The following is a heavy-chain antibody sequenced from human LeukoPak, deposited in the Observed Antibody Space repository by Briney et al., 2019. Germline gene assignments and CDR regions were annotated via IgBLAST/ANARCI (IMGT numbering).Heavy chain of an antibody. Sequence: ASVKVSCKASGYTFTSYGISWVRQAPGQGLEWMGWISAYNGNTNYAQKLPGRVTMTTDTSTSTAYMELRSLRSNDTAVYYCARDYYDSSGYYYFDYWGQGTLVTVSS. CDR2: ISAYNGNT. CDR3: ARDYYDSSGYYYFDY. V-gene: IGHV1-18*01. J-gene: IGHJ4*02. CDR1: GYTFTSYG. D-gene: IGHD3-22*01.